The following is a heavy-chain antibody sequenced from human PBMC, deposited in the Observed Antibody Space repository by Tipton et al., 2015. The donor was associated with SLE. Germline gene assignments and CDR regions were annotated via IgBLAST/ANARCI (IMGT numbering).Heavy chain of an antibody. J-gene: IGHJ5*02. V-gene: IGHV3-23*01. CDR2: MSGRGDTA. Sequence: SLRLSCAASGFTFTFYAMNWVRQALGKGLEWVSGMSGRGDTAYYADSVKGRFTISRDNSKNTVYLQMNSLRAEDSAVYYCVRDAGENWFDPWGQGTLVTVSS. D-gene: IGHD2-21*01. CDR1: GFTFTFYA. CDR3: VRDAGENWFDP.